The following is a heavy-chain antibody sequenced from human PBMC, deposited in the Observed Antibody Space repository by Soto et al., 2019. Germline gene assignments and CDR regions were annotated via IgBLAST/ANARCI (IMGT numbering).Heavy chain of an antibody. D-gene: IGHD2-2*01. CDR3: ARHVECSSTSCYTYGGWFDP. CDR1: GGSISSSSYY. Sequence: XETLSLICTVSGGSISSSSYYWGWIRQPPGKGLEWIGSIYYSGSTYYNPSLKSRVTISVDTSKNQFSLKLSSVTAADTAVYYCARHVECSSTSCYTYGGWFDPWGQGTLVTVSS. V-gene: IGHV4-39*01. J-gene: IGHJ5*02. CDR2: IYYSGST.